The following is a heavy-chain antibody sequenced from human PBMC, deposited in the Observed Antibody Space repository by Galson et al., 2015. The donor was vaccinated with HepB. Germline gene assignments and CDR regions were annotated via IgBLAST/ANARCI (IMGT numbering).Heavy chain of an antibody. Sequence: SCKAAGYTFTAFAMHWVRQAPGQRLEWLGWINAANGDTKYSQKFQDRVTISRDASASTAYVEVSSLRSEDTAVYYCARDKRGDYSNSLWYYYGMDVWGQGTTVTVAS. D-gene: IGHD4-11*01. CDR3: ARDKRGDYSNSLWYYYGMDV. CDR2: INAANGDT. CDR1: GYTFTAFA. J-gene: IGHJ6*02. V-gene: IGHV1-3*01.